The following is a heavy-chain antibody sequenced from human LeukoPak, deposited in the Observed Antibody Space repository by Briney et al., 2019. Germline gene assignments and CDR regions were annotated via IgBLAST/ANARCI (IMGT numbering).Heavy chain of an antibody. J-gene: IGHJ5*02. Sequence: GASVKVSCKASGYTFTGYYMHWVRQAPGQGLEWMGWINPNSGGTNYAQKFQGRVTMTRDTSISTAYMELSRLRSDDTAVYYCAGDKGYDSSGYNWFDPWGQGTLVTVSS. CDR1: GYTFTGYY. V-gene: IGHV1-2*02. D-gene: IGHD3-22*01. CDR2: INPNSGGT. CDR3: AGDKGYDSSGYNWFDP.